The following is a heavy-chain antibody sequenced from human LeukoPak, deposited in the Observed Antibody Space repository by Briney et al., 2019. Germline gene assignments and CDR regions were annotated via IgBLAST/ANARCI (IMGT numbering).Heavy chain of an antibody. D-gene: IGHD3-22*01. CDR3: ARDINYYDSSGLDY. Sequence: PGGSLRLSCAASGFTFSSYGMPWVRQAPGKGLEWVAVIWYDGSNKYYADSVKGRFTISRDNSKNTLYLQMNSLRAEDTAVYYCARDINYYDSSGLDYWGQGTLVAVSS. CDR1: GFTFSSYG. CDR2: IWYDGSNK. V-gene: IGHV3-33*01. J-gene: IGHJ4*02.